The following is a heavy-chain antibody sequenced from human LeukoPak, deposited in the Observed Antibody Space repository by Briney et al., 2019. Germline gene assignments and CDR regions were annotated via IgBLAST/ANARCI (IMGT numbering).Heavy chain of an antibody. V-gene: IGHV1-69*13. CDR2: IIPIFGTA. J-gene: IGHJ6*03. Sequence: GASVKVSCKASGGTFSSYAISWVRQAPGQGLEWMGGIIPIFGTANYAQKFQGRVTITADESTSTAYMELSSLRSEDTAVYYCARVGAAGVTDYYYMDVWGKGTTVTVSS. D-gene: IGHD6-13*01. CDR1: GGTFSSYA. CDR3: ARVGAAGVTDYYYMDV.